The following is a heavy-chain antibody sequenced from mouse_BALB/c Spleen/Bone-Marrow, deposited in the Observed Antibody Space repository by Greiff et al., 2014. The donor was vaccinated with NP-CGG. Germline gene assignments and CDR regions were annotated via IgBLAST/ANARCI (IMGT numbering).Heavy chain of an antibody. J-gene: IGHJ3*01. CDR3: ARDWDPFAY. V-gene: IGHV1-9*01. CDR2: ILPGSGST. CDR1: GYPFSSYW. Sequence: QVQPQQSGAELMKPGASVKISCKATGYPFSSYWIEWVKQRPGHGLEWIGEILPGSGSTNYNEKFKGKATFTADTSSNTAYMQLSSLTSEDSAVYYCARDWDPFAYWGQGTLVTVSA. D-gene: IGHD4-1*01.